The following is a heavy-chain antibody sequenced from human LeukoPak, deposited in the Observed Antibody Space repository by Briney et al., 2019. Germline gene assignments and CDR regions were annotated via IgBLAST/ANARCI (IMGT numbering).Heavy chain of an antibody. CDR3: ARAYYDILTGSEGYFQH. Sequence: SETLSLTCAVYGGSFSGYYWSWIRQPPGKGLEWIGEINHSGSTNYNPSLKSRVTISVDTSKNQFSLKLSSVTAADTAVYCCARAYYDILTGSEGYFQHWGQGTLVTVSS. CDR2: INHSGST. J-gene: IGHJ1*01. V-gene: IGHV4-34*01. D-gene: IGHD3-9*01. CDR1: GGSFSGYY.